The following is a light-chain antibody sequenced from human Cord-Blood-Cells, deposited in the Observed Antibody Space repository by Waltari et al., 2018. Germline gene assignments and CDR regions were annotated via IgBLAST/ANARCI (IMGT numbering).Light chain of an antibody. J-gene: IGLJ2*01. Sequence: QSALTQPASVSGSPGQSITISCTGTSSAVGGYNYVSWCQQHPGKAPKLMIYDVSNRPSGVSNRFSGSKSGNTASLTISGLQAEDEADYYCSSYTSSSVVFGGGTKLTVL. CDR2: DVS. V-gene: IGLV2-14*01. CDR3: SSYTSSSVV. CDR1: SSAVGGYNY.